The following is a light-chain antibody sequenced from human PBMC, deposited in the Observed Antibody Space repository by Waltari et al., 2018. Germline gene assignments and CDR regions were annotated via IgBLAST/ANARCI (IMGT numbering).Light chain of an antibody. Sequence: QAVLTQPPSLSATPGASASLTCTLRSGINVGTYRIYWYQQKPGSPPQYLLRYKSDSDKQQGSGVPSRFSGSKDVSANAGILLISGLQSEDEADYYCMIWHGSAAVFGGGTQLTVL. CDR2: YKSDSDK. CDR3: MIWHGSAAV. V-gene: IGLV5-45*01. J-gene: IGLJ7*01. CDR1: SGINVGTYR.